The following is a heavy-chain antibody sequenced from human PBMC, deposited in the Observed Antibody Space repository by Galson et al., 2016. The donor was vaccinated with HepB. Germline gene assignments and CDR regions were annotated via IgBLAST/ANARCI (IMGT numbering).Heavy chain of an antibody. CDR1: GFSFSSHV. J-gene: IGHJ3*02. V-gene: IGHV3-23*01. CDR2: IGSGGFST. CDR3: ARLDSTGYGAFDM. Sequence: SLRLSCAASGFSFSSHVMSWVRQAPGKGLEWVSGIGSGGFSTYYADSVKGRFTISRDNSKNTLHLQVNSLRVGDTAVYYCARLDSTGYGAFDMWGQGTKVTVSS. D-gene: IGHD3-22*01.